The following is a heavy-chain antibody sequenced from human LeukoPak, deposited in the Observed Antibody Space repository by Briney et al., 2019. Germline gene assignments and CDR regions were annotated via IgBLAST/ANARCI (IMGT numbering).Heavy chain of an antibody. CDR1: GFTFSRYS. CDR3: ARAIRFSDAFDI. D-gene: IGHD3-3*01. J-gene: IGHJ3*02. CDR2: ISSSSSYI. Sequence: GGSLRLSCAASGFTFSRYSMNWVRHAPGKGLESVSSISSSSSYIYYADSVKGRFTISRDNAKNSLYLQMNSLRAEDTAVYYCARAIRFSDAFDIWGQGTMVTVSS. V-gene: IGHV3-21*01.